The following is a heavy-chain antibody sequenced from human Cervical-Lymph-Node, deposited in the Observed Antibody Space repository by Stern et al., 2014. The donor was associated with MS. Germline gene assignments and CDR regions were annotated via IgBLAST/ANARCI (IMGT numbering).Heavy chain of an antibody. D-gene: IGHD1-26*01. J-gene: IGHJ3*01. V-gene: IGHV7-4-1*01. CDR1: GYKFSHFA. Sequence: QVQLVQSGSDLRKPGASINISCKASGYKFSHFAINWVRQAPGQGLEWMGWINTKTGKPAYAPDFTGRFVFSLYTSFVTASLHIHSLQTDDTDIYYCAGATQGGAADAFDLWGQGTVVTVSS. CDR2: INTKTGKP. CDR3: AGATQGGAADAFDL.